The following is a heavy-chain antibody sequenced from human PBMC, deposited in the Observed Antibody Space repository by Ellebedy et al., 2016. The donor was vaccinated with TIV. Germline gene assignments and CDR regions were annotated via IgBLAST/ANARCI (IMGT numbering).Heavy chain of an antibody. D-gene: IGHD3-10*02. CDR3: ASELQSYYYVPWFDP. V-gene: IGHV3-21*01. CDR1: GFTFSSYS. J-gene: IGHJ5*02. Sequence: GGSLRLSCAASGFTFSSYSMNWVRQAPGKGLEWVSSISSSSSYIYYADSVKGRFTISRDNAKNSLYLQMNSLRAEDTAVYYCASELQSYYYVPWFDPWGQGTLVTVSS. CDR2: ISSSSSYI.